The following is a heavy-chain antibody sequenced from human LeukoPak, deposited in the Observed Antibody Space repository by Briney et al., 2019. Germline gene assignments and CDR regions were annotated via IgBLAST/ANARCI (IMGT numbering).Heavy chain of an antibody. CDR3: ARNSGSYTAFDI. J-gene: IGHJ3*02. D-gene: IGHD1-26*01. V-gene: IGHV4-39*01. Sequence: PSETLSLTCAVSGGSISSSNCWSWVRQPPGKGLEWIGSIYYSGSTYYNPSLKSRVTISVDTSKNQFSLKLSSVTAADTAVYYCARNSGSYTAFDIWGQGTMVTVSS. CDR1: GGSISSSNC. CDR2: IYYSGST.